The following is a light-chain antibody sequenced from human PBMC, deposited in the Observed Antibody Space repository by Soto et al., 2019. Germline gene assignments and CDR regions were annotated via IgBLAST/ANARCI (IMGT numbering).Light chain of an antibody. J-gene: IGKJ1*01. CDR3: QQLNSYPRT. CDR2: KAS. Sequence: IKMPPYPSSLSASVGDRVTLACRASQSISSRLAWYQQKPGNAPKLLIYKASSLESGVPSRFSGSGSGTEFTLTISSPQPEDFATYNCQQLNSYPRTFGQGTKVDIK. CDR1: QSISSR. V-gene: IGKV1-5*03.